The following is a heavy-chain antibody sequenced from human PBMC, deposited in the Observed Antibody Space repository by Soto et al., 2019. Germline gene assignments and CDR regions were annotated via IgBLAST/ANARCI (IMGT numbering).Heavy chain of an antibody. CDR3: ATRFGEGGYYGMDV. CDR1: SAPVSSTSYT. D-gene: IGHD2-21*01. CDR2: VYYGGRS. V-gene: IGHV4-39*07. J-gene: IGHJ6*02. Sequence: SETLSLTCTVSSAPVSSTSYTWGWIRQPPVKGLEWVASVYYGGRSYYNPSLKSRVTISVDKSKNQFSLKLSSVTAADTAVYYCATRFGEGGYYGMDVWGQGTTVTVSS.